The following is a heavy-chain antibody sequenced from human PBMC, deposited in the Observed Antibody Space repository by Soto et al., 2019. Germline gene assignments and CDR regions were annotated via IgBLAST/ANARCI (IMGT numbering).Heavy chain of an antibody. CDR2: ISGSGGST. CDR3: AKDRTPDIVVVTACFDY. CDR1: GFTFSSYA. V-gene: IGHV3-23*01. J-gene: IGHJ4*02. D-gene: IGHD2-21*02. Sequence: EVQLLESGGGLVQPGGSLRLSCAASGFTFSSYAMSWVRQAPGKGLEWVSAISGSGGSTYYADSVKGRFTISRDNSKNTLYLQMNSLRAEDTAVYYCAKDRTPDIVVVTACFDYWGQGTLVTVSS.